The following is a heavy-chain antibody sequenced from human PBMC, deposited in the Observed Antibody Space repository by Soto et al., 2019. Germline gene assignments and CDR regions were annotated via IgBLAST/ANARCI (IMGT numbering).Heavy chain of an antibody. CDR3: ARFQCGGDCSYPEAHYFDY. J-gene: IGHJ4*02. V-gene: IGHV4-34*01. CDR2: INHSGST. Sequence: PSETLSLTCAVYGGSFSGYYWSWIRQPPGKGLEWIGEINHSGSTNYNPSLKGRVTISVDTSKNQFSLKLSSVTAADTAVYYCARFQCGGDCSYPEAHYFDYWGQGTLVTVSS. D-gene: IGHD2-21*02. CDR1: GGSFSGYY.